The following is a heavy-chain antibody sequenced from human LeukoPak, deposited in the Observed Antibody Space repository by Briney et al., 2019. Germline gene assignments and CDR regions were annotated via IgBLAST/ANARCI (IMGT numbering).Heavy chain of an antibody. CDR2: ISPDGSDK. CDR3: ARGIVVVVGASDHFDY. D-gene: IGHD2-15*01. V-gene: IGHV3-7*01. CDR1: GFTFSTYW. J-gene: IGHJ4*02. Sequence: GGSLRLSCVASGFTFSTYWMNWVRQAPGKGLERVGTISPDGSDKYYVDSVKGRFTISRDNAKTSLYLQINSLRAGDTALYFCARGIVVVVGASDHFDYWGQGTLITVSS.